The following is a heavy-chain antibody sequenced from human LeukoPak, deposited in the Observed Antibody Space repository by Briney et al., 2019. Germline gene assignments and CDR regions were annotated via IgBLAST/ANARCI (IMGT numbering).Heavy chain of an antibody. J-gene: IGHJ4*02. CDR1: GGSFSGYY. CDR3: ARGTSVLRYFDWLLYDY. V-gene: IGHV4-34*01. Sequence: PSETLSLTCAVDGGSFSGYYWSWIRQPPGKGLEWIGEINHSGSTNYNPSLKSRVTISVDTSKNQFSLKLSSVTAADTAVYYCARGTSVLRYFDWLLYDYWGQGTLVTVSS. D-gene: IGHD3-9*01. CDR2: INHSGST.